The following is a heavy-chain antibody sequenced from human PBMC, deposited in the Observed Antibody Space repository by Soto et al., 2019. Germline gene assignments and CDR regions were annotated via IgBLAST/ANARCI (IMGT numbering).Heavy chain of an antibody. CDR1: GGSISSYY. Sequence: PSETLSLTCTVSGGSISSYYWSWIRQPPGKGLEWIGYIYYSGSTNYNPSLKSRVTISVDTSKNQFSLKLSSVTAADTAVYYCARLASSGYYSAWFAPWGQGTLVTVSP. D-gene: IGHD3-22*01. CDR2: IYYSGST. V-gene: IGHV4-59*08. J-gene: IGHJ5*02. CDR3: ARLASSGYYSAWFAP.